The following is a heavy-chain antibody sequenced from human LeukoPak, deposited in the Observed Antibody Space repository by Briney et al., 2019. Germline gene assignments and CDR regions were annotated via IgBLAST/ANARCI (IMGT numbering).Heavy chain of an antibody. J-gene: IGHJ4*02. Sequence: ASVKVSCKASGYTFTSYGISWVRQAPGQGLEWMGWISAYNGNTNYAQKLQGRVTMTTDTSTSTAYMELRSLGSDDTAVYYCARDDQDSSGYYGIDYWGQGTLVTVSS. V-gene: IGHV1-18*01. D-gene: IGHD3-22*01. CDR2: ISAYNGNT. CDR1: GYTFTSYG. CDR3: ARDDQDSSGYYGIDY.